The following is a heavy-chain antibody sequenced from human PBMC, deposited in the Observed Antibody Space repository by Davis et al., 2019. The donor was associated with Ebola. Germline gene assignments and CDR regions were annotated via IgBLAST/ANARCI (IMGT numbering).Heavy chain of an antibody. Sequence: GESLKISCAASGFTVSSNYMSWVRQAPGKGLEWVSVIYSGGSTYYADPVKGRFTISRDNSKNTLYLQMNSLRAEDTAVYYCARDRGSGWFDYWGQGTLVTVSS. CDR1: GFTVSSNY. D-gene: IGHD6-19*01. CDR2: IYSGGST. V-gene: IGHV3-53*01. J-gene: IGHJ4*02. CDR3: ARDRGSGWFDY.